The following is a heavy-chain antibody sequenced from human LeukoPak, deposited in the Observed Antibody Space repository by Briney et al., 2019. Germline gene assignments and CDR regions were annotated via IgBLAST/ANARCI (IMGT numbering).Heavy chain of an antibody. CDR2: IHHRGTT. J-gene: IGHJ4*02. CDR3: ARRGDDFWSGYHIDY. CDR1: GYSISSGYD. D-gene: IGHD3-3*01. Sequence: SETLSLTCGVSGYSISSGYDWGWIRQPPGKGLELIGSIHHRGTTYYHPSLKSRVNISVDTSKNQLSLKLSSVTAADTAVYYCARRGDDFWSGYHIDYWGQGTLVTVSS. V-gene: IGHV4-38-2*01.